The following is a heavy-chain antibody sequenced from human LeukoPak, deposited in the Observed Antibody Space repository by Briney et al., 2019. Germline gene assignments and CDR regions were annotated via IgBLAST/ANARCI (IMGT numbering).Heavy chain of an antibody. CDR2: VNSDGSNT. CDR1: GFTFSSYW. V-gene: IGHV3-74*01. D-gene: IGHD3-16*01. J-gene: IGHJ4*02. CDR3: ARIGGGVDYFDY. Sequence: GGSLRLSCAASGFTFSSYWMHWVRQTPGKGLVWVSRVNSDGSNTSYAESVKGRFTISRDNAKNSLYLQMNSLRAEDTAVYYCARIGGGVDYFDYWGQGTLVTVSS.